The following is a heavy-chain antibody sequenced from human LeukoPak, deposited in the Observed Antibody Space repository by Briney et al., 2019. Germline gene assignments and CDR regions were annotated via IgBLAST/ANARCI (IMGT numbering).Heavy chain of an antibody. CDR2: IYYSGST. Sequence: SETLSLTCTVSGGSISGSSYYWSWIRQPPGKGLEWIGYIYYSGSTNYNPSLKSRVTISVDTSKNQFSLKLSSVTAADTAVYYCAREGDGYNPSFDYWGQGTLVTVSS. CDR3: AREGDGYNPSFDY. V-gene: IGHV4-61*01. D-gene: IGHD5-24*01. J-gene: IGHJ4*02. CDR1: GGSISGSSYY.